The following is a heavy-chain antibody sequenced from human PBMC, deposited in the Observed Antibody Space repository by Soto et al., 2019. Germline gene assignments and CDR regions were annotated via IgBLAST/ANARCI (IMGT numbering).Heavy chain of an antibody. CDR3: AAYRYYDILTGYYSGNYGMDV. D-gene: IGHD3-9*01. J-gene: IGHJ6*02. V-gene: IGHV1-58*01. CDR2: IVVGSGNT. CDR1: GFTFTSSA. Sequence: ASVKVSCKASGFTFTSSAVQWVRQARGQRLEWIGWIVVGSGNTNYAQKFQERVTITRDMSTSTAYMELSSLRSEDTAVYYCAAYRYYDILTGYYSGNYGMDVWGQGTTVTVSS.